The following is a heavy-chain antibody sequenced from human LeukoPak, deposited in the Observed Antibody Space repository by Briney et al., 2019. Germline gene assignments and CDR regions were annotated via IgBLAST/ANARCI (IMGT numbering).Heavy chain of an antibody. J-gene: IGHJ6*03. V-gene: IGHV3-30*02. CDR2: IRYDGSNK. D-gene: IGHD2-2*01. CDR3: XXXXXYCSSTSCLGGNYYYYYMDV. Sequence: AGGSLRLSCAASGSTFSSYGMHWVRQAPGRGLEWVAFIRYDGSNKYYADSVKGRFTISRDNSKNTLYLQMNSLRAEDTAVYYXXXXXXYCSSTSCLGGNYYYYYMDVWGKGTTVTVSS. CDR1: GSTFSSYG.